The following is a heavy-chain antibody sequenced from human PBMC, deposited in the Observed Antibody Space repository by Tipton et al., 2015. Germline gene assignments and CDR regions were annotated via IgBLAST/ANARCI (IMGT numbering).Heavy chain of an antibody. V-gene: IGHV4-61*01. CDR2: IYYSGHT. J-gene: IGHJ4*02. Sequence: TLSLTCTVSGGSVSSGSYFWTWIRQPPGKGLEWIGYIYYSGHTKYNPSLKSRVTISVDTSKNQFSLKLSSVTAADTAVYYCARSPAVANDFFDYWGQGILVTVSS. D-gene: IGHD5-12*01. CDR1: GGSVSSGSYF. CDR3: ARSPAVANDFFDY.